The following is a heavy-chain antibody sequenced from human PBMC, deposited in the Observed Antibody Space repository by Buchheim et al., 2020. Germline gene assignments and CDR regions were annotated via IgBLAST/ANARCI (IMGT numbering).Heavy chain of an antibody. D-gene: IGHD1-7*01. Sequence: QVQLVESGGGVVQPGRSLRLSCAASGFTFSSYAMHWVRQAPGKGLEWVAVISYDGSSVNYVDSVKGRFTISRDNSENTLYLQMNSLRVEDTAVYYCAREDGELYFDYWGQGTL. J-gene: IGHJ4*02. CDR3: AREDGELYFDY. V-gene: IGHV3-30*04. CDR1: GFTFSSYA. CDR2: ISYDGSSV.